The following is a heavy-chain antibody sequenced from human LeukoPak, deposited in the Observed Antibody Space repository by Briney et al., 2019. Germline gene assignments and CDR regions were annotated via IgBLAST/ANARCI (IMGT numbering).Heavy chain of an antibody. CDR3: ARDPNPYYDFWSGYYPPDYYYYMDV. V-gene: IGHV3-7*01. D-gene: IGHD3-3*01. Sequence: GGSLRLSCAASGFTFSSYAMSWVRQAPGKGLEWVANIKQDGSEKYYVDSVKGRFTISRDNAKNSLYLQMNSLRAEDTAVYYCARDPNPYYDFWSGYYPPDYYYYMDVWGKGTTVTVSS. CDR2: IKQDGSEK. CDR1: GFTFSSYA. J-gene: IGHJ6*03.